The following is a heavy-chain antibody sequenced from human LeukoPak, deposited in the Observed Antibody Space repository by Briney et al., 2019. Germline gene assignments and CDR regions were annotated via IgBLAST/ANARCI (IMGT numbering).Heavy chain of an antibody. V-gene: IGHV1-46*01. D-gene: IGHD3-16*01. CDR3: ARGGMGRQFDY. CDR1: GYTFSSYY. J-gene: IGHJ4*02. CDR2: IHPSGGST. Sequence: ASVKVSCKASGYTFSSYYMHWVRQAPGQGLEWMGIIHPSGGSTRYAQKFQGRVTMTRDTSTSTVYMELSSLRSEGTAVYYCARGGMGRQFDYWGQGTLVTVSS.